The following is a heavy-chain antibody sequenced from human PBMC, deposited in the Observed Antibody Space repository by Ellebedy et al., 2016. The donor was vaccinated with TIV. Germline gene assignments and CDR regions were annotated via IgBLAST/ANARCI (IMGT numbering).Heavy chain of an antibody. CDR3: VVTGWRGGTIVPFTY. V-gene: IGHV3-23*01. Sequence: GESLKISCAVSGLTFSSHCMSWLRQAPGKGLEWVEGLPARGDSTYYADFVNGRFTISRDNSKTTLYLQMNSLRVEDTAVYYGVVTGWRGGTIVPFTYWGQGSLVTVSS. CDR1: GLTFSSHC. D-gene: IGHD2-21*02. J-gene: IGHJ4*02. CDR2: LPARGDST.